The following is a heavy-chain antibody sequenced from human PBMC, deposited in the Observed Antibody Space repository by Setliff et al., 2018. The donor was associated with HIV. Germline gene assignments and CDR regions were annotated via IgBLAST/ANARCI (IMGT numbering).Heavy chain of an antibody. D-gene: IGHD3-10*01. J-gene: IGHJ4*02. CDR2: INFDGTMT. V-gene: IGHV3-74*01. Sequence: PGGSLRLSCAATGFSFSSSWMHWVRQSPGKGLVWVSRINFDGTMTNYVDSVKGRFTISRDNAKNTPYVQMNSLRVEDTAVYYCANGGYGSGSYYYFDYWGQGTLVTVSS. CDR3: ANGGYGSGSYYYFDY. CDR1: GFSFSSSW.